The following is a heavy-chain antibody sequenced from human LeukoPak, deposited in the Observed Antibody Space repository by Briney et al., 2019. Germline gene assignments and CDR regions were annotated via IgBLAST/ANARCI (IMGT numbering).Heavy chain of an antibody. J-gene: IGHJ6*03. CDR1: GYTFTGYY. CDR3: ARSLRVRGVPDYMDV. V-gene: IGHV1-2*02. CDR2: MNPKSGGT. Sequence: ASVKVSCKASGYTFTGYYVHWVRQAPGQGLEWMGWMNPKSGGTNYAQKFEARVTMNRDTSISTAYMELSRLRSDDTAVYYCARSLRVRGVPDYMDVWGKGTTVTISS. D-gene: IGHD3-10*01.